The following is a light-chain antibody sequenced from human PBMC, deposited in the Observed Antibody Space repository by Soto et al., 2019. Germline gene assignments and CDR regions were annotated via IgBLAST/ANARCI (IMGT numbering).Light chain of an antibody. CDR2: DTN. Sequence: QSVLTQPPSASGTPGQTVTISCSGSSSNIGLNDVHWYRQLSGTPPQILIYDTNQQATGVPDRFSGSRSGTSASLAIHGLQSEDEADYHCAAWDDSLNGPVFGGGTKLTVL. CDR3: AAWDDSLNGPV. V-gene: IGLV1-44*01. CDR1: SSNIGLND. J-gene: IGLJ2*01.